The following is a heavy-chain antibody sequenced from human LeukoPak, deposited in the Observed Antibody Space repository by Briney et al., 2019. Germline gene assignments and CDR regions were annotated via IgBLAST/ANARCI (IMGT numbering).Heavy chain of an antibody. CDR2: MNPNSGNT. CDR3: ARGYDSTPRFDY. Sequence: ASVKVSCKASGYTFTSYDINWVRQATGQGLEWMGWMNPNSGNTGYAQKFQGRVTMTRNTSISTAYMELSSLRSEDTAVYYCARGYDSTPRFDYWGQGTLVTVSS. D-gene: IGHD3-22*01. J-gene: IGHJ4*02. CDR1: GYTFTSYD. V-gene: IGHV1-8*01.